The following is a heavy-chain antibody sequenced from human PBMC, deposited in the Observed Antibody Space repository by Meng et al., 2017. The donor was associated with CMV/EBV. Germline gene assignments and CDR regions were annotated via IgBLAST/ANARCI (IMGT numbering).Heavy chain of an antibody. CDR3: ARDDGSLDY. Sequence: LQVSAPGLSNTSVPLSLPCLVAGGPTCSSIYYWGWFRQPPGKGLEWIVSIYYSGSTYYNPSLKSRVTISVDTSKNQFSLKLSSVTAADTAVYYCARDDGSLDYWGQGTLVTVSS. CDR2: IYYSGST. J-gene: IGHJ4*02. CDR1: GGPTCSSIYY. D-gene: IGHD2-15*01. V-gene: IGHV4-39*07.